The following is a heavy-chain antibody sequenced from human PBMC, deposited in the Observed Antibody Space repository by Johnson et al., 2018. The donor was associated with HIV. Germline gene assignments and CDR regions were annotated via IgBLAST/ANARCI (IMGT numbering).Heavy chain of an antibody. J-gene: IGHJ3*01. V-gene: IGHV3-33*06. CDR1: GFTFSNFG. CDR2: IWYDGSNK. D-gene: IGHD3-3*01. CDR3: ANDFWSGSGT. Sequence: VQLVESGGGVVQPGRSLRLSCAASGFTFSNFGMHWVRQAPGKGLEWVAVIWYDGSNKYYADSVKGRFTISRDNSKSTLYLQMNSLRAEDTAVYYCANDFWSGSGTWGQGTMVTVSS.